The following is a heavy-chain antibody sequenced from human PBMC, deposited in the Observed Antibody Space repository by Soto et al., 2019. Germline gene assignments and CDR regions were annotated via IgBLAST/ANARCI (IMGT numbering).Heavy chain of an antibody. Sequence: QEQLVQSASDVKKPGASVTVSCKASGYTFSDYYIHWVRQAPGQGLEWMGWIDPRNGGTKYAQKFQDRFSMTTDTSTSTASMELRRLRSDDTAVFFCARVRYRNVIHAWGQGTLVTVSS. V-gene: IGHV1-2*02. J-gene: IGHJ4*02. D-gene: IGHD2-2*01. CDR3: ARVRYRNVIHA. CDR2: IDPRNGGT. CDR1: GYTFSDYY.